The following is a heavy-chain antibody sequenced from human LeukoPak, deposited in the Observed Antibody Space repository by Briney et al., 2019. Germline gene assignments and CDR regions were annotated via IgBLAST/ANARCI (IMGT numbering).Heavy chain of an antibody. CDR1: GHTFTSYD. CDR2: MNPDSGDT. CDR3: ASRIAAAGVGIVD. J-gene: IGHJ4*02. D-gene: IGHD6-13*01. Sequence: GASVKVSCKASGHTFTSYDINWVRQATGQGLEWMGWMNPDSGDTGYAQKFQGRVTMTRNPSISTAYMELSSLTSEDTAVYYCASRIAAAGVGIVDWGQGTLVTVSS. V-gene: IGHV1-8*01.